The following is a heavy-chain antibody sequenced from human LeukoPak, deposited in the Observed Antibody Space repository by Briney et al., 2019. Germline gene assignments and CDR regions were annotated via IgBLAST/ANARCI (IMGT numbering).Heavy chain of an antibody. J-gene: IGHJ5*01. CDR3: ARDRPITIFGVVTLP. Sequence: GGSLRLSCVASGFTFSSYWMTWVRQAPGKGLEWVANIKQDGIEKNYVDSVKGQFTISRDNAKNSVYLQMNGLRVEDTAVYYCARDRPITIFGVVTLPWGQGTLVTVSS. V-gene: IGHV3-7*01. CDR2: IKQDGIEK. CDR1: GFTFSSYW. D-gene: IGHD3-3*01.